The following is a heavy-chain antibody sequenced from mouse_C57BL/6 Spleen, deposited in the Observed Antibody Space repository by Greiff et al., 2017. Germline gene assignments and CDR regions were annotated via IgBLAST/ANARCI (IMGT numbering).Heavy chain of an antibody. Sequence: VQLQQSGAELVRPGASVKLSCTASGFNIKDYYMHWVKQRPEQGLEWIGRIDPEDGDTEYAPKFQGKATMTADTSSNTAYLQLSSLTSEDTAVYYCTTSPYYGSSYWYFDVWGTGTTVTVSS. V-gene: IGHV14-1*01. CDR2: IDPEDGDT. CDR1: GFNIKDYY. CDR3: TTSPYYGSSYWYFDV. J-gene: IGHJ1*03. D-gene: IGHD1-1*01.